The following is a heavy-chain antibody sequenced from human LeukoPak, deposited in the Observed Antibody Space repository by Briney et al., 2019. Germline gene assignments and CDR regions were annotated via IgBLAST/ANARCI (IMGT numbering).Heavy chain of an antibody. CDR3: AKNARGYGDYDWFDP. Sequence: GGSLRLSCAASGFTFSSYAMSWVRQAPGKGLEWVSAISGSGDSTYYAHSVRGRFTISRDNSKNTLYLQVNSLRAEDTAVYYCAKNARGYGDYDWFDPWGRGTLVTVSS. V-gene: IGHV3-23*01. D-gene: IGHD4-17*01. CDR2: ISGSGDST. CDR1: GFTFSSYA. J-gene: IGHJ5*02.